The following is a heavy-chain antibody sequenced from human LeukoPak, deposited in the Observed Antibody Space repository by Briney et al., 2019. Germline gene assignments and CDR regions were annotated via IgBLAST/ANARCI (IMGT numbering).Heavy chain of an antibody. CDR3: ARRLRWLHRYFDY. CDR1: GGSFSGYY. J-gene: IGHJ4*02. D-gene: IGHD5-24*01. Sequence: SETLSLTCAVYGGSFSGYYWSWIRQPPGKGLEWIGEINHSGSTNYNPSLKSRVTISVDTSKNQFSLKLSSVTAADTAVYYCARRLRWLHRYFDYWGQGTLVTVSS. CDR2: INHSGST. V-gene: IGHV4-34*01.